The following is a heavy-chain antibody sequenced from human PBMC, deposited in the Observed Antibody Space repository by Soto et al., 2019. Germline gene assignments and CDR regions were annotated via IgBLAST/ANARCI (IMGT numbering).Heavy chain of an antibody. CDR2: ISGSGGST. D-gene: IGHD1-26*01. CDR3: VKAPTWEIFYGMDV. J-gene: IGHJ6*02. V-gene: IGHV3-23*01. CDR1: GFTFSSYA. Sequence: GSLRLSCAASGFTFSSYAMSWVRQAPGKGLEWVSAISGSGGSTYYADSVKGRFTISRDNSKNTLYLQMSSLRAEDTAVYYCVKAPTWEIFYGMDVWGQGTTVTVSS.